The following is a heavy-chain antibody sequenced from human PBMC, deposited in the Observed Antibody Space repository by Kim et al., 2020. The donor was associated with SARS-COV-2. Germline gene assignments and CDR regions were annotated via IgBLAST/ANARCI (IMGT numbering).Heavy chain of an antibody. CDR1: GYSFTSYW. CDR2: IYPGDSDT. Sequence: GESLKISCKGSGYSFTSYWIGWVRQMPGKGLEWMGIIYPGDSDTRYSPSFQGQVTISADKSISTAYLQWSSLKASDTAMYYCARPSMVRGVRDGGRGRTGAHYYYYYGMDVWGQGTTVTVSS. CDR3: ARPSMVRGVRDGGRGRTGAHYYYYYGMDV. J-gene: IGHJ6*02. V-gene: IGHV5-51*01. D-gene: IGHD3-10*01.